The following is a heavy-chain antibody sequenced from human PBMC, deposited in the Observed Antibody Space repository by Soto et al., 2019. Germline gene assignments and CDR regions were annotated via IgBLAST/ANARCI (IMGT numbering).Heavy chain of an antibody. Sequence: QVQVVQSGAEVKKPGASVKVSCKASGYTFTSDYVTWVRQAPGQGLEWMGWMNPNSGNTGYAQKFQRRVTMTRDTSISTAYMELSRLTTDDTAVYYCARLPFITMSGSFFYYPYMDVWGKSTTVTVSS. CDR3: ARLPFITMSGSFFYYPYMDV. CDR2: MNPNSGNT. V-gene: IGHV1-8*01. J-gene: IGHJ6*03. D-gene: IGHD3-10*02. CDR1: GYTFTSDY.